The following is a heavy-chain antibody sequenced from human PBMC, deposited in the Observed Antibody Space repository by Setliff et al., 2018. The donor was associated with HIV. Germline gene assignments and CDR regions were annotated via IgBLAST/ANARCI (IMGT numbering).Heavy chain of an antibody. J-gene: IGHJ4*02. CDR3: ARDLGYCSGGSCYWYY. CDR2: SNHVGRT. CDR1: GGSFSGYY. V-gene: IGHV4-34*01. Sequence: SETLSLTCAVYGGSFSGYYWGWIRQPPGKGLDWIGESNHVGRTNSNPSLKSRLTLSVDTSKNQFSLKLKSVTAADTAVYYCARDLGYCSGGSCYWYYWGQGTPVTVSS. D-gene: IGHD2-15*01.